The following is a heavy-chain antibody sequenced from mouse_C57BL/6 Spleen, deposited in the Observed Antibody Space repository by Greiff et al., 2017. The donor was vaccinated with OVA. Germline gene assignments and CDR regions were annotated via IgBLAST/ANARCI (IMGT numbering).Heavy chain of an antibody. CDR3: RGWTGTNYFDY. CDR2: IDPEDGDT. Sequence: EVQLQQSGAELVRPGASVKLSCTASGFNIKDYYMHWVKQRPEQGLEWIGRIDPEDGDTEYAPKFQGKATMTADTSSNTAYLQLSSLTSEDTAVYYCRGWTGTNYFDYWGQGTTLTVSS. V-gene: IGHV14-1*01. CDR1: GFNIKDYY. J-gene: IGHJ2*01. D-gene: IGHD4-1*01.